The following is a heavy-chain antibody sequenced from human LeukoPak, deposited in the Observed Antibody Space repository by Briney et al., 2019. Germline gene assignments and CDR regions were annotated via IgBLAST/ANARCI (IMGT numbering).Heavy chain of an antibody. CDR1: GGSISSYY. J-gene: IGHJ5*02. V-gene: IGHV4-59*01. CDR2: IYYSGST. D-gene: IGHD6-19*01. CDR3: ARIAVAGTDWFDP. Sequence: SETLSLTCTVSGGSISSYYWSWIRQPPGKGLEWIGYIYYSGSTNYNPSLKSRVTISVDTSKNQFSLKLSSVTAADTAVYYCARIAVAGTDWFDPCGQGTLVTVSS.